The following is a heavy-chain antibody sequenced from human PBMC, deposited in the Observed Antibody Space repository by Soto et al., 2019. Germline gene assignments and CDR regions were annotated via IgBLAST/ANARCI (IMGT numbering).Heavy chain of an antibody. J-gene: IGHJ4*02. CDR3: AKDHLETTVTTPSY. CDR1: GFTFSSYG. V-gene: IGHV3-30*18. D-gene: IGHD4-17*01. Sequence: VRLVESGGGLVKPGESLRLSCAASGFTFSSYGMHWVRQAPGKGLEWVAVISYDGNNKYYADSVKGRFTISRDNFKNTLYLQMDSLRAEDTAMYYCAKDHLETTVTTPSYWGQGTLVTVSS. CDR2: ISYDGNNK.